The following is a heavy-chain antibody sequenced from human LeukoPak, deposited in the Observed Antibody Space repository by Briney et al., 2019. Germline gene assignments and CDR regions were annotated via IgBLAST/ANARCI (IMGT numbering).Heavy chain of an antibody. J-gene: IGHJ4*02. D-gene: IGHD3-22*01. V-gene: IGHV3-15*01. Sequence: KPRGSLRLSCAASGFTFSNAWMSWVRQAPGKGLEWVGRIKSKTDGGATHYAAPVKGRFTISRDDSKNTLYLQMNSLKTEDTAVYYCTTEAYYYDSGAIKYFDYWGQGTLVTVSS. CDR2: IKSKTDGGAT. CDR3: TTEAYYYDSGAIKYFDY. CDR1: GFTFSNAW.